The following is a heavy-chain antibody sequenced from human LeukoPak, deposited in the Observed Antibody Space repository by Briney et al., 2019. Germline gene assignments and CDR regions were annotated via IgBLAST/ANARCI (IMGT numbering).Heavy chain of an antibody. CDR1: GYTFTSYG. V-gene: IGHV1-18*01. D-gene: IGHD2-2*01. Sequence: GASVKVSCKASGYTFTSYGISWVRQAPVQGLEWMGWISAYNGNTNYAQKLQGRVTMTTDTSTSTAYMELRSLRSDDTAVYYCARVFIPDWVVVPAGPSEGYYYMDVWGKGTTVTVSS. J-gene: IGHJ6*03. CDR2: ISAYNGNT. CDR3: ARVFIPDWVVVPAGPSEGYYYMDV.